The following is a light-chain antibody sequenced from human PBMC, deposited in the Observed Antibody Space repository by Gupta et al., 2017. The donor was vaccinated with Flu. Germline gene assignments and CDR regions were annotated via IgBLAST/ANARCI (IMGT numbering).Light chain of an antibody. Sequence: EIVLTQSPGTLSVSQGERATLSCRASQSVSSNYLAWYQQAPGQAPRLLIYGASSRATGIPDRFSGSGSGTDFTLTISRLEPEDFALYYCQQYDSSLALTFGGGTKVEIK. CDR2: GAS. V-gene: IGKV3-20*01. CDR3: QQYDSSLALT. CDR1: QSVSSNY. J-gene: IGKJ4*01.